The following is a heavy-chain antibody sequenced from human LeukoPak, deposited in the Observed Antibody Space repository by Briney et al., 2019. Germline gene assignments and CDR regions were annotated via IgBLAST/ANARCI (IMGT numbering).Heavy chain of an antibody. V-gene: IGHV3-23*01. J-gene: IGHJ4*02. CDR3: AKDRRTFGGVIVREYYLDY. D-gene: IGHD3-16*02. CDR1: EFTFSSYA. CDR2: ISGSGGST. Sequence: GGSLRLSCAASEFTFSSYAMTWVRQVPGKGLEWVSTISGSGGSTYYADSVKGRFTISRDNFKNTLYLQMNSLRAEDTAVYYCAKDRRTFGGVIVREYYLDYWGQGTLVTVSS.